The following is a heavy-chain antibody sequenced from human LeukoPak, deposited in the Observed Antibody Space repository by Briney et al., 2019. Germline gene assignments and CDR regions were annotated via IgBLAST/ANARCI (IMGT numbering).Heavy chain of an antibody. J-gene: IGHJ6*02. D-gene: IGHD2-15*01. CDR2: IKQDGSEK. V-gene: IGHV3-7*03. CDR3: ARGLAATDYGMDV. Sequence: PGGSLRLSCAASGFTFSSYWMSWVRQAPGKGLEWVANIKQDGSEKYYVDSVKGRFTISRDNAKNSLYLQMNSLRAEDTAVYYCARGLAATDYGMDVWGQGTTVTVSS. CDR1: GFTFSSYW.